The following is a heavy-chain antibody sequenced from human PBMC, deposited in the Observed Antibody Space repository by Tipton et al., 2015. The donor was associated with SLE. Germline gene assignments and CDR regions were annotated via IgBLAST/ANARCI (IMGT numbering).Heavy chain of an antibody. Sequence: QLVQSGAEVETPGESLKISCKGSGYSFSSYWIAWVRQVPGKGLEWMGIIFPSDSDSRYNPSFEGQVTISADKSISTTYLQWSNLKASDSAIYYCARQNYGDPFQYWGQGTLVTVSS. CDR2: IFPSDSDS. J-gene: IGHJ4*02. CDR3: ARQNYGDPFQY. V-gene: IGHV5-51*01. D-gene: IGHD4-17*01. CDR1: GYSFSSYW.